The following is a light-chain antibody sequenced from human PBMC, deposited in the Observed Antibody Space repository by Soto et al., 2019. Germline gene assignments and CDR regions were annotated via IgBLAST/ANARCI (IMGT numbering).Light chain of an antibody. J-gene: IGKJ5*01. CDR2: GAS. V-gene: IGKV3-20*01. Sequence: CRASHSLNTDLAWYQQKPGQAPRLLIYGASSRATGIPDRFSGSGSGTDFTLTISRLEPGDFAVYYCQQYGTSPFGQGTRLEIK. CDR1: HSLNTD. CDR3: QQYGTSP.